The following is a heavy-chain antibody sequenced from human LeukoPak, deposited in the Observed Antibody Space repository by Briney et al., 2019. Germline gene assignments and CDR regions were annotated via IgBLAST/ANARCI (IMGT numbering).Heavy chain of an antibody. CDR3: TTAPWGGRDFDY. D-gene: IGHD3-16*01. CDR1: GSTFSNAW. Sequence: GGSLRLSCAASGSTFSNAWMSWVRQAPGKGLEWVGRIKSKTDGGTTDYAAPVKGRFTISRDDSKNTLYLQMNSLKTEDTAVYSCTTAPWGGRDFDYWGQGTLVTVSS. V-gene: IGHV3-15*01. J-gene: IGHJ4*02. CDR2: IKSKTDGGTT.